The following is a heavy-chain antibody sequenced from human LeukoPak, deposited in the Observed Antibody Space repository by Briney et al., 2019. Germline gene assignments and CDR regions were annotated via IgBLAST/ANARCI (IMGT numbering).Heavy chain of an antibody. CDR2: ISSSSSTM. J-gene: IGHJ4*02. D-gene: IGHD6-6*01. Sequence: PGGSLRLSCAASGFTFSSYSMNWVRQAPGKGLEWVSYISSSSSTMYYADSVKGRFTISRGNAKNSLYLQMNSLRDEDTAVYYCARDFRSIAARRNFDYWGQGTLVTVSS. V-gene: IGHV3-48*02. CDR1: GFTFSSYS. CDR3: ARDFRSIAARRNFDY.